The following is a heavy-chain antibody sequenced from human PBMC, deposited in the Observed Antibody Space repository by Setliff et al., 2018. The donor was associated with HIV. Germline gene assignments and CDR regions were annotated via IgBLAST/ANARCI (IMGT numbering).Heavy chain of an antibody. CDR3: ARHPRHYNILTGYRYYYMDV. CDR1: GVSISSSSYF. J-gene: IGHJ6*03. CDR2: IYFSGST. Sequence: PSETLSLTCAVSGVSISSSSYFWGWIRRPPGTGLDWIGSIYFSGSTYYNPSLESRVIISMDTSKNQFSLKLTSVTAADTAVYYCARHPRHYNILTGYRYYYMDVWGKGTTVTSP. D-gene: IGHD3-9*01. V-gene: IGHV4-39*01.